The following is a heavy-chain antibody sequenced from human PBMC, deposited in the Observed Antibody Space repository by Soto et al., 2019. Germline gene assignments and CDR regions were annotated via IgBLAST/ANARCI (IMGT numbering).Heavy chain of an antibody. Sequence: GASLKVSCKASGYTFFTYDISWVQQAPGQGLEWMGWISTYSGDTKYAQKFQGRVTMTTDTSTTTAYLELRSLRSDDTAVYYCARHHGPTTSENWFDPWGQGXLVTVSS. CDR2: ISTYSGDT. J-gene: IGHJ5*02. CDR1: GYTFFTYD. CDR3: ARHHGPTTSENWFDP. V-gene: IGHV1-18*01. D-gene: IGHD5-12*01.